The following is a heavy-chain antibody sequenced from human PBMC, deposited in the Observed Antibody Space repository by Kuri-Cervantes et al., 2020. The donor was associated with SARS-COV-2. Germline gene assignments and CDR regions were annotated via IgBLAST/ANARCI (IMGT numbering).Heavy chain of an antibody. CDR1: GYTFTSYD. J-gene: IGHJ3*02. CDR2: TNPNSGNT. Sequence: ASVKVSCKASGYTFTSYDINWVRQATGQGLEWMGWTNPNSGNTGYAQKFQGRVTMTRNTSISTAYMALSSLRSEDTAVYYCARGSLQFSGSYYVAHAFDIWGQGTMVTVSS. CDR3: ARGSLQFSGSYYVAHAFDI. D-gene: IGHD1-26*01. V-gene: IGHV1-8*01.